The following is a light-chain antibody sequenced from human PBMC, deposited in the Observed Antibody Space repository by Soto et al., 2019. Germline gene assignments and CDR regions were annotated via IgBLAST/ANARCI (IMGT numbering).Light chain of an antibody. CDR3: QQYNSYTT. V-gene: IGKV1-17*01. J-gene: IGKJ2*01. Sequence: DIQMTQSPSSLSASVGDRVTITCRASQGIRNDLGWYQQRPGKAPKRLIYAASSLQSGVPSRFSGHGSGTDFTLTISSLQPDDFATYYCQQYNSYTTFGQGTKVDIK. CDR2: AAS. CDR1: QGIRND.